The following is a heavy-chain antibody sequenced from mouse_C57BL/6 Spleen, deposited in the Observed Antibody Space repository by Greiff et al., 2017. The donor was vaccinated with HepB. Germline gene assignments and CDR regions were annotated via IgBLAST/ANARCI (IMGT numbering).Heavy chain of an antibody. CDR2: IDPSDSYT. Sequence: QVQLQQPGAELVKPGASVKLSCKASGYTFTSYWMQWVKQRPGQGLEWIGEIDPSDSYTNYNQNFKGKATLTVDTSSSTAYMQLSSLTSEDSAVYYCASQIYYSKDYWGQGTTLTVSS. J-gene: IGHJ2*01. V-gene: IGHV1-50*01. D-gene: IGHD2-5*01. CDR3: ASQIYYSKDY. CDR1: GYTFTSYW.